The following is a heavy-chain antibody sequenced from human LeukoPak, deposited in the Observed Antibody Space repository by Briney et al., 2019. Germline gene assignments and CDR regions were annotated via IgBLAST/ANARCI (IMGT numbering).Heavy chain of an antibody. D-gene: IGHD3-22*01. CDR3: ATYDSSGHYDEGRAFDI. J-gene: IGHJ3*02. V-gene: IGHV1-8*01. Sequence: ASVKVSCKASGHTFTSYDINWVRQATGQGLEWMGWMKPNSGDTGYAQKFQDRVTMTRNTSISTVYMEMSSLRSEDTAVYYCATYDSSGHYDEGRAFDIWGQGTMVTVSS. CDR2: MKPNSGDT. CDR1: GHTFTSYD.